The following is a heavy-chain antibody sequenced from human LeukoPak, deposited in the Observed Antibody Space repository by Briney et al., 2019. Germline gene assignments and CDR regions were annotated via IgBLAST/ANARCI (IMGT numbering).Heavy chain of an antibody. CDR1: GFTVSSNY. CDR2: IYSGGST. V-gene: IGHV3-66*01. Sequence: GGSLRLSCAASGFTVSSNYMSWVRQAPGKGLEWVSVIYSGGSTYYADSVKGRFTISRDNSKNTLYLQMNSLRAEDTAVYYCARLFRAAATSNWYFDLWGRGTLVTVSS. D-gene: IGHD6-13*01. J-gene: IGHJ2*01. CDR3: ARLFRAAATSNWYFDL.